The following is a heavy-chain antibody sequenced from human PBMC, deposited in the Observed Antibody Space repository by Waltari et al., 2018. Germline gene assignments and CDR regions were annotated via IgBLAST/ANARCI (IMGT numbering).Heavy chain of an antibody. CDR1: GVSVSGYY. D-gene: IGHD1-26*01. CDR3: ARGEGGGATFEY. V-gene: IGHV4-59*02. Sequence: QVQLQESGPGLVKPSETLSLTCSVSGVSVSGYYWSWIRQPPGKGLEWMGHIYYSGSTNYSNPPLKSRVTISVETSKIQFSWELTSGTAADPAVYYGARGEGGGATFEYWGQGSLVTVSS. J-gene: IGHJ4*02. CDR2: IYYSGST.